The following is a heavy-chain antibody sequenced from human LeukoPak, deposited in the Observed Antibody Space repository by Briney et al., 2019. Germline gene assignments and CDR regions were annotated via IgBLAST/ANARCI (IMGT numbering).Heavy chain of an antibody. CDR3: ARSVDSWYYFDY. CDR2: INPNSGGT. CDR1: GYTFTGYY. Sequence: ASVKVSCKASGYTFTGYYMHWVRQAPGQGLEWMGWINPNSGGTNYAQKFQGRVTMTRDTSISTAYMELSRLRSDDTAVYYCARSVDSWYYFDYWGQGTLVTVSS. J-gene: IGHJ4*02. V-gene: IGHV1-2*02. D-gene: IGHD3-3*01.